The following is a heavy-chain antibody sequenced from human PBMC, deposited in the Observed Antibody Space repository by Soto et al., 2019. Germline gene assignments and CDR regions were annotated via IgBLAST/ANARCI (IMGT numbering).Heavy chain of an antibody. CDR2: ISYDGSNK. J-gene: IGHJ3*02. Sequence: QVQLVESGGGVVQPGRSLRLSCAASGFTFSSYGMHWVRQAPGKGLEWVAVISYDGSNKYYADSVEGRFTISRDNSKNALYLQMNSLRAEDTAVYYCAKGMELLWFGELPEGAFDIWGQGTMVTVSS. D-gene: IGHD3-10*01. CDR1: GFTFSSYG. CDR3: AKGMELLWFGELPEGAFDI. V-gene: IGHV3-30*18.